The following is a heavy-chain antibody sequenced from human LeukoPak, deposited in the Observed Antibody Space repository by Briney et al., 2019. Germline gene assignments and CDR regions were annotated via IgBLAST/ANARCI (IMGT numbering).Heavy chain of an antibody. CDR1: GFTFSSYA. CDR2: ISYDGSNK. D-gene: IGHD3-10*01. J-gene: IGHJ4*02. Sequence: PGGSLRLSCAASGFTFSSYAMHWVRQAPGKELEWVAVISYDGSNKYYADSVKGRFTISRDNSKNTLYLQMNSLRAEDTAVYYCARDFRGYFDYWGQGTLVTVSS. CDR3: ARDFRGYFDY. V-gene: IGHV3-30*04.